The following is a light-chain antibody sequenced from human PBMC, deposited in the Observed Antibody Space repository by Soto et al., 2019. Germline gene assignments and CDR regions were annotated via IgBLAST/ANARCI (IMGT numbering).Light chain of an antibody. Sequence: DIQMTQSPSSLSASVGDRVTITCRASQSIRTWLAWYQQKPGTPPKLLIYKASSLESGVPSRFSGDGSGTDFALTINNLQPEDCATYYCQQYNSYWTFGLGTKVDIK. CDR3: QQYNSYWT. CDR1: QSIRTW. V-gene: IGKV1-5*03. J-gene: IGKJ1*01. CDR2: KAS.